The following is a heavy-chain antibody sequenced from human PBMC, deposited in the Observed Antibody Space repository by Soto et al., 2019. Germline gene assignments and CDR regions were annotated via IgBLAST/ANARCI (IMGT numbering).Heavy chain of an antibody. CDR1: GFTFSSYA. J-gene: IGHJ6*02. CDR2: ISGSGGST. V-gene: IGHV3-23*01. D-gene: IGHD6-13*01. CDR3: AKIGSTSISSSWYDRNYYGMDV. Sequence: GGSLRLSCAASGFTFSSYAMSWVRQAPGKGLEWVSAISGSGGSTYYADSVKGRFTISRENSKNTLYLQMNSLRAEDTAVYYCAKIGSTSISSSWYDRNYYGMDVWGQGTTVTVSS.